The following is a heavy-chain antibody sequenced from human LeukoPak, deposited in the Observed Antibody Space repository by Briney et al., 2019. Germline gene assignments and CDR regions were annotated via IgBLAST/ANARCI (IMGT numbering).Heavy chain of an antibody. V-gene: IGHV3-7*01. CDR2: INENGGEK. D-gene: IGHD1-7*01. CDR3: ARDPDPGTTDY. J-gene: IGHJ4*02. CDR1: GFTFSNYW. Sequence: GGSLRLSCAVSGFTFSNYWMSWVRQAPGKRLEWVANINENGGEKYYVDSVEGRFIISRDNAKNSLYLQMNTLRAEDTAVYYCARDPDPGTTDYWGQGTLVTVSS.